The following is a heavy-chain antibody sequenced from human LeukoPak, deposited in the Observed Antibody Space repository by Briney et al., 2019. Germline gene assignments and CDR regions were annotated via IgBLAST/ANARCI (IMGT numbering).Heavy chain of an antibody. CDR3: TRDFWSVAGAGSGFDP. CDR1: GYSFTGYS. D-gene: IGHD6-13*01. J-gene: IGHJ5*02. V-gene: IGHV1-2*02. Sequence: ASVKVSCKASGYSFTGYSVHWVRQAPGQGLEWMGWINPNTGDTNYAQKFPARVTMSRDTSISTVYMELSSLRSDDTAVYYCTRDFWSVAGAGSGFDPWGQGTLVIVSS. CDR2: INPNTGDT.